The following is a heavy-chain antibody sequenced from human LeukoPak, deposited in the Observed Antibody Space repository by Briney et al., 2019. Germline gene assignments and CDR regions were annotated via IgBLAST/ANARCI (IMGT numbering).Heavy chain of an antibody. CDR3: AKDLWQQLVVCDFQH. CDR2: ISYDGSNK. J-gene: IGHJ1*01. V-gene: IGHV3-30*18. Sequence: GGSLRLSCAASGFTFSSYGMHWVRQAPGKGLEWVAVISYDGSNKYYADFVKGRFTISRDNSKNTLYLQMNSLGAEDTAVYYCAKDLWQQLVVCDFQHWGQGTLVTVSS. CDR1: GFTFSSYG. D-gene: IGHD6-13*01.